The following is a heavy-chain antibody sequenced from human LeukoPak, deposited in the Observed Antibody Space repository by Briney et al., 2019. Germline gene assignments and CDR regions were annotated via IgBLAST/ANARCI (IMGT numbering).Heavy chain of an antibody. CDR3: ARHRRITMLAVVTYSHYYSLDV. CDR1: GFTFSSYA. Sequence: GSLRLSCAASGFTFSSYAMSWIRQPPGKGLEWIGEINHSGSTNYNPSLKSRVTISVDTSKNQFSLKLSSVTAADTAVYYCARHRRITMLAVVTYSHYYSLDVWGKGTTVTISS. CDR2: INHSGST. J-gene: IGHJ6*03. V-gene: IGHV4-34*01. D-gene: IGHD3-22*01.